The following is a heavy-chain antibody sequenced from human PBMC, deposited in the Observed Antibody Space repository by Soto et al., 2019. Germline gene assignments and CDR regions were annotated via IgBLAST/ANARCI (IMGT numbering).Heavy chain of an antibody. J-gene: IGHJ4*02. CDR3: VRVAGSASWYETDS. CDR2: TYYGASS. Sequence: SETLSLTCAFSCYSIISGYYWGWIRQPPGKGLECLGTTYYGASSYYNPSLRSRITILLDASTNQLSLKLSSVTAADTAVYFCVRVAGSASWYETDSWGQGILVTVSS. D-gene: IGHD6-13*01. CDR1: CYSIISGYY. V-gene: IGHV4-38-2*01.